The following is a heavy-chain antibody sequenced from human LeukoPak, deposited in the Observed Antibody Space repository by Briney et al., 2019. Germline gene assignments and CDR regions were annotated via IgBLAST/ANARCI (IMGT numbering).Heavy chain of an antibody. D-gene: IGHD4-11*01. J-gene: IGHJ4*02. V-gene: IGHV3-7*01. CDR2: IKGDGSEI. CDR3: AREGLPYSGDH. Sequence: PGGPRRLPCGPSGFSFRPYWMRGARQTPGKGLEWVANIKGDGSEINYVDSVKGRFTISRDNAKNSLSLQMNSLTADDTGVYYCAREGLPYSGDHWGQGTLVTVSS. CDR1: GFSFRPYW.